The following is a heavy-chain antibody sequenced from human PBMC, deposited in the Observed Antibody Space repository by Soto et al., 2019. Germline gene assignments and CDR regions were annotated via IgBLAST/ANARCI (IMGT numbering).Heavy chain of an antibody. CDR1: GFTFSNYA. D-gene: IGHD1-26*01. CDR3: SQLMSSSFAY. CDR2: ISGDGGGT. Sequence: EVQLLESGGGLVQPGGSLRLSCAASGFTFSNYAMTWVRQAPGKGLEWVSGISGDGGGTYYADSVKGRFTVSRDNSKNTLYLQMTSLRAEDTAIYYCSQLMSSSFAYWGQGTLVTVSP. V-gene: IGHV3-23*01. J-gene: IGHJ4*02.